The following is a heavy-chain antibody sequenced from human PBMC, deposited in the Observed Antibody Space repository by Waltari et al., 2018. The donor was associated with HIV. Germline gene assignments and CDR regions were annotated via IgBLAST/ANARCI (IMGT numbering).Heavy chain of an antibody. Sequence: VETGGTLIQPGGSLRLSCKMSGFNVKTNYVTWVRHLPGRGLEWVSIFYPDGTFHYADSVKGRFIMSRDSSRNTIFLQMNFLIFDDSAIYFCARGVRYLDPWGQGTQVIVSS. D-gene: IGHD3-9*01. CDR2: FYPDGTF. J-gene: IGHJ5*02. CDR1: GFNVKTNY. V-gene: IGHV3-53*02. CDR3: ARGVRYLDP.